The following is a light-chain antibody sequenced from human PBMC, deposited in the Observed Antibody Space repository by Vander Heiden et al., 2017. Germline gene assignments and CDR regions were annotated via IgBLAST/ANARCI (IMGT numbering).Light chain of an antibody. CDR3: QLYCSSPMYS. CDR2: GAS. CDR1: QSVRSSY. J-gene: IGKJ2*03. Sequence: EIVLTPSPGTLSSSPAGRATLSCRASQSVRSSYLAWSQQKPGQSPRRLIYGASSRATGIPDRFSGSGSGTDFTLTISRLEPEDFAVYYCQLYCSSPMYSFGQGTKLEIK. V-gene: IGKV3-20*01.